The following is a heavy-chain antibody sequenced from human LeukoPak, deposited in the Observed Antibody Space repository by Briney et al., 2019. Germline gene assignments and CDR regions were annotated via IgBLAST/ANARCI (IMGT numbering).Heavy chain of an antibody. D-gene: IGHD3-22*01. CDR3: AKGSHYYDSSGYLDY. J-gene: IGHJ4*02. CDR2: IWYDGSNK. Sequence: GGSLRLSCAASGFTFSSFGMHWVRQAPGKGPEWVAVIWYDGSNKYYADSVKGRFTISRDNSKNTLYLQMNSLRAEDTAVYYCAKGSHYYDSSGYLDYWGQGTLVTVSS. CDR1: GFTFSSFG. V-gene: IGHV3-30*02.